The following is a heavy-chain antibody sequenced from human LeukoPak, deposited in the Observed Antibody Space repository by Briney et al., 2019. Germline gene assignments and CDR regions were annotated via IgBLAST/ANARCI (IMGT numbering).Heavy chain of an antibody. D-gene: IGHD5-24*01. CDR1: GFTVSSNY. CDR2: IYTGGST. CDR3: AKGYTPVSDY. J-gene: IGHJ4*02. Sequence: PGGSLRLSCAVSGFTVSSNYMNWVRQAPGKGLEWVSVIYTGGSTYYADSVKGRFTISRDNSKNTLYLQMNSLRAEDTAVYYCAKGYTPVSDYWGQGTLVTVSS. V-gene: IGHV3-53*01.